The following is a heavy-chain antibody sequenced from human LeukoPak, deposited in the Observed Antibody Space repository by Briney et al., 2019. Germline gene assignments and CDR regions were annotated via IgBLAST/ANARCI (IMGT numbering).Heavy chain of an antibody. Sequence: ASVKVSCKVSGYTLTELSMHWVRQAPGKRLEWMGGFDPEDGETIYAQKFQGRVTMTEDTSTDTAYMELSSLRSEDTAVYYCATDHKTYDFWSGYPFDYWGQGTLVTVSS. CDR2: FDPEDGET. V-gene: IGHV1-24*01. J-gene: IGHJ4*02. CDR3: ATDHKTYDFWSGYPFDY. CDR1: GYTLTELS. D-gene: IGHD3-3*01.